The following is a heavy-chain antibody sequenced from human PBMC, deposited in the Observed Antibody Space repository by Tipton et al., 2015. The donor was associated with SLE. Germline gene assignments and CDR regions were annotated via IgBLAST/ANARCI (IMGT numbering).Heavy chain of an antibody. J-gene: IGHJ2*01. D-gene: IGHD3-10*01. CDR3: ARDLLGYYYGSGSYSRYFDL. V-gene: IGHV4-34*01. Sequence: TLSLTCAVYGGSFSGYYWTWIRQTPGKGLEWIGEINHSGSTNYNPSLKSRVTISVDTSKNQFSLKLGSVTAADTAVYYCARDLLGYYYGSGSYSRYFDLWGRGTLVTVSS. CDR2: INHSGST. CDR1: GGSFSGYY.